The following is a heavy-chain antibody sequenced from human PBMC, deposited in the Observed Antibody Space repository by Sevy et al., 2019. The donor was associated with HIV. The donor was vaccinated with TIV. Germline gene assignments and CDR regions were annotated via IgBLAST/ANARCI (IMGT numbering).Heavy chain of an antibody. Sequence: GGSLRLSCTASGLSFSDYGMHWVRQAPGKGLEWVAFIWYDGSDRYYADSGKGRFTISRDNSKNILYLQMSSLRLEDTALYYCAKNTAAVGVGGFDYWGQGILVTVSS. V-gene: IGHV3-30*02. J-gene: IGHJ4*02. CDR3: AKNTAAVGVGGFDY. CDR1: GLSFSDYG. D-gene: IGHD6-13*01. CDR2: IWYDGSDR.